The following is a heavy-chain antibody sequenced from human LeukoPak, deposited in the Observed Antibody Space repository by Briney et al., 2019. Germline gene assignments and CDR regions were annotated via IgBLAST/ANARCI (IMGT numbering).Heavy chain of an antibody. J-gene: IGHJ4*02. Sequence: SVKVSCKASGGTLSSYPISWLGQAPEQGLDWMGGIIPIFGTANYAQKFQGRVTITADESTSTAYMELSSLRSEDTAVYYCASAWGSGPFDYWGQGTLVTVSS. CDR3: ASAWGSGPFDY. V-gene: IGHV1-69*01. CDR1: GGTLSSYP. CDR2: IIPIFGTA. D-gene: IGHD3-10*01.